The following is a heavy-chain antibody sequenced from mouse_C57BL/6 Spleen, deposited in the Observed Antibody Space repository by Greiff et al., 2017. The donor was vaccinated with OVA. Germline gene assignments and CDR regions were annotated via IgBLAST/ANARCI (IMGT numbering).Heavy chain of an antibody. CDR3: ARSGVYYDYGFDD. CDR2: IHPNSGST. Sequence: QVQLQQPGAELVKPGASVKLSCKASGYTFTSYWMHWVKQRPGQGLEWIGMIHPNSGSTNYNEKFKSKATLTVDKSSSTAYMQLSSLTSEDSAVYYCARSGVYYDYGFDDWGQGTTLTVSS. D-gene: IGHD2-4*01. J-gene: IGHJ2*01. CDR1: GYTFTSYW. V-gene: IGHV1-64*01.